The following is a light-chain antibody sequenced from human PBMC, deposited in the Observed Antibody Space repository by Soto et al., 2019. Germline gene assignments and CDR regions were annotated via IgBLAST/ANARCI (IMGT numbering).Light chain of an antibody. CDR2: GAS. CDR1: QSVSNNY. J-gene: IGKJ1*01. Sequence: EIVLTQSPGTLSLSPGERATLSCRAIQSVSNNYLAWYQQKPGQAPRLLIYGASTRATDVPDRFSGSGSGADFTLSIRRLEPEDFAVYYCQQYGSSPPRTFGQGTKVDIK. CDR3: QQYGSSPPRT. V-gene: IGKV3-20*01.